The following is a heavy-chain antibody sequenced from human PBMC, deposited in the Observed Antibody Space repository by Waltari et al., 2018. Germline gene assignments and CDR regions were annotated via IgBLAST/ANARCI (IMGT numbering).Heavy chain of an antibody. V-gene: IGHV3-53*02. Sequence: EVQLVETGGGLIQPGGSLRLSCAASGFTVSSNYMNWVRQAPGKGLEWVSVIYSGGSTYYADSVKGRFTISRDNSKNTLYLQMNSLRAEDTAVYYCARVLYGTTMFDYWGQGTLVTVSS. CDR1: GFTVSSNY. J-gene: IGHJ4*02. CDR2: IYSGGST. D-gene: IGHD1-7*01. CDR3: ARVLYGTTMFDY.